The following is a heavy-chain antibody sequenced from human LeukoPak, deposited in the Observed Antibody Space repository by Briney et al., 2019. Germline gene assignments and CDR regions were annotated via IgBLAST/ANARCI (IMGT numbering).Heavy chain of an antibody. V-gene: IGHV3-21*01. J-gene: IGHJ4*02. D-gene: IGHD2-15*01. CDR1: GFPFSSYS. Sequence: GGSLRLSCAASGFPFSSYSMNWVRQAPGKGLEWVSSISSSFSHIYYADSVKGRFTISRDNAKNSLYLHMNSLRAEDTAVYYCARDLVYCSGASCYQRGFDYWGQGSLVTVPS. CDR2: ISSSFSHI. CDR3: ARDLVYCSGASCYQRGFDY.